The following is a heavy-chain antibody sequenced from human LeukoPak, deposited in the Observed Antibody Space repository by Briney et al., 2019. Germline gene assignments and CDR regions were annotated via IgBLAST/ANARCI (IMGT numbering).Heavy chain of an antibody. CDR3: ARDVHWNYLGPNYDILTGDPHYYYGMDV. Sequence: ASVKVSCKASGGTFSSYAISWVRQAPGQGLEWMGGIIPIFGTANYAQKFQGRVTITADESTSTAYMELSSLRSEDTAVYYCARDVHWNYLGPNYDILTGDPHYYYGMDVWGQGTTVTVSS. D-gene: IGHD3-9*01. V-gene: IGHV1-69*13. CDR1: GGTFSSYA. J-gene: IGHJ6*02. CDR2: IIPIFGTA.